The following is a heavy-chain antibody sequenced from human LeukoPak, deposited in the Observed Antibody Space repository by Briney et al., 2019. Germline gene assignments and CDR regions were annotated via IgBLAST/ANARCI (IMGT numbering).Heavy chain of an antibody. CDR3: AKDRVRGVSPSDFDY. J-gene: IGHJ4*02. Sequence: GSLRLSCAASGLTFKDYWMTWVRQAPGKGLEWVANIRKDGSDKYYVDSVKGRFAISRDNSKNTLYLQMNSLRAEDTAVYYCAKDRVRGVSPSDFDYWGQGTRVTVSS. CDR2: IRKDGSDK. V-gene: IGHV3-7*03. D-gene: IGHD3-10*01. CDR1: GLTFKDYW.